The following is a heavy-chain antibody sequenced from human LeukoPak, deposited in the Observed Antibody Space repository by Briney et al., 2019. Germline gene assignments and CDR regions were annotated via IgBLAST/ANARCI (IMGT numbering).Heavy chain of an antibody. V-gene: IGHV1-24*01. Sequence: WASVKVSCKVSGYTLTELSMHWVRQAPGKGLEWMGGFDPEDGETIYAQKFQGRVTMTEDTSTDTAYMELSSLRSEDTAVYYCARGREVATILADFDYWGQGTLVTVSS. CDR1: GYTLTELS. D-gene: IGHD5-12*01. CDR2: FDPEDGET. J-gene: IGHJ4*02. CDR3: ARGREVATILADFDY.